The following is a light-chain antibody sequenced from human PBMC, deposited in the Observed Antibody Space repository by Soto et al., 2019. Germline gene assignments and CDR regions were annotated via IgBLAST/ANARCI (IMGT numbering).Light chain of an antibody. CDR3: QQYNDYSCT. CDR2: KAS. Sequence: DIQMTQSPSTLSTSVGDRVSINCRASQSISAWLAWYQQKPGKAPRLLIYKASTLEIGVPSRFSGSGSGTEFTLTIGSLQPDDAAIYYCQQYNDYSCTFGQGTKVDIK. V-gene: IGKV1-5*03. CDR1: QSISAW. J-gene: IGKJ1*01.